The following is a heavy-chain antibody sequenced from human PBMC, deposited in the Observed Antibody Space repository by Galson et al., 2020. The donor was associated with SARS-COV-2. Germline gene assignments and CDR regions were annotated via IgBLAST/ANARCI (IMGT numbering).Heavy chain of an antibody. V-gene: IGHV3-23*01. D-gene: IGHD3-10*01. J-gene: IGHJ4*02. CDR3: AKDRRLYGSGSFTFDY. CDR2: ISGSGGST. CDR1: GFTFSSYA. Sequence: GGSLRLSCAASGFTFSSYAMSWVRQAPGKGLEWVSAISGSGGSTYYADSVKGRFTISRDNSKNTLYLQMNSLRAEDTAVYYCAKDRRLYGSGSFTFDYWGQGTLVTVSS.